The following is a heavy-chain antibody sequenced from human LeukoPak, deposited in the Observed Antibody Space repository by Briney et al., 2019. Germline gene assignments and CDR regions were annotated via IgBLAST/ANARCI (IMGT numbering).Heavy chain of an antibody. J-gene: IGHJ4*02. V-gene: IGHV4-39*07. D-gene: IGHD3-10*02. CDR2: IHYSGHT. CDR3: VRVDGVTRFYFDL. Sequence: SESLSLTCTVSGGSISTTAYYWGWIRQTPVTGLEWIGNIHYSGHTYYNPSLKSRVTISVDTSKNQFSLKLTSVTAADTAVYYCVRVDGVTRFYFDLWGQGSLVTVSS. CDR1: GGSISTTAYY.